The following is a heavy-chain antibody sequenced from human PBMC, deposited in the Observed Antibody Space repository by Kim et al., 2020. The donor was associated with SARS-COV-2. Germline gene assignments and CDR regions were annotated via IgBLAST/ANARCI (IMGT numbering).Heavy chain of an antibody. CDR3: LGGNYFEY. D-gene: IGHD3-16*01. V-gene: IGHV1-3*01. J-gene: IGHJ4*02. CDR2: IDCANGNK. Sequence: ASVKVSCKTSGHAFSRDSIHWVRQAPGQRLEWMGGIDCANGNKIYSQKFQGRVTFTSDTSASTAYMELSSLRSEDSAVYYCLGGNYFEYWGQGTLVTVS. CDR1: GHAFSRDS.